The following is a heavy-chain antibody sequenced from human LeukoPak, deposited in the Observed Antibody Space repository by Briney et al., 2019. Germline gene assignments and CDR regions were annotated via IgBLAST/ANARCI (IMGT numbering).Heavy chain of an antibody. CDR3: ARGGWLQPLDY. D-gene: IGHD5-24*01. V-gene: IGHV3-21*01. CDR2: ISSSSSYI. J-gene: IGHJ4*02. Sequence: GGSLRLSCAASGFTFSSYSMNWVRQAPGKGLEWVSSISSSSSYIYYADSVKGRFTISRDNSKNMLYLQMNSLRPDDTAVYYCARGGWLQPLDYWGQGTLVTVSS. CDR1: GFTFSSYS.